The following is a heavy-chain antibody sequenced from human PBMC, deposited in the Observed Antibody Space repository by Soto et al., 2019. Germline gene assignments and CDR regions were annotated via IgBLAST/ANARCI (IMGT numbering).Heavy chain of an antibody. J-gene: IGHJ6*02. CDR3: AKVLVPAAMYYYYYGMDV. V-gene: IGHV3-48*01. CDR2: ISSSSSTI. Sequence: GGSLILSCAASGFTFSTYSMNWVRQAPGKGLEWVSYISSSSSTIFYADSVKGRFTISRHNSKNTLYLQMNSLRAEDTAVYYCAKVLVPAAMYYYYYGMDVWGQGTTVTVSS. CDR1: GFTFSTYS. D-gene: IGHD2-2*01.